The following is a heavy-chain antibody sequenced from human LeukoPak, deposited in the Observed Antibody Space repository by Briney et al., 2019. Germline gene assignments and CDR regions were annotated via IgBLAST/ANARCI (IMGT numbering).Heavy chain of an antibody. J-gene: IGHJ4*02. V-gene: IGHV3-23*01. CDR2: ISGSGGST. CDR3: AKDGTTVTFSYFDY. CDR1: GFTFSSYA. Sequence: GGSLRLSCAASGFTFSSYAMSWVRQAPGKWLEWVSAISGSGGSTYYADSVKGRFTISRENSKNTLYLQMNSLRAEDTAVYYCAKDGTTVTFSYFDYWGQGTLVTVSS. D-gene: IGHD4-17*01.